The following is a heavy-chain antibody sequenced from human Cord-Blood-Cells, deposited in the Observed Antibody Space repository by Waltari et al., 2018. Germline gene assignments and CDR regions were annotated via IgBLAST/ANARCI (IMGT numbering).Heavy chain of an antibody. Sequence: QVQLQQWGAGLLKPSETLSLTCAVYGGSFSGYYWSWIRQPPGKGLEWIGEINHSGSTNYNPSLKSRVTISVDTSKNQFSLKLSSVTAADMAVYYCARSVPAEGAFDIWGQGTMVTVSS. J-gene: IGHJ3*02. V-gene: IGHV4-34*01. CDR1: GGSFSGYY. CDR2: INHSGST. D-gene: IGHD2-2*01. CDR3: ARSVPAEGAFDI.